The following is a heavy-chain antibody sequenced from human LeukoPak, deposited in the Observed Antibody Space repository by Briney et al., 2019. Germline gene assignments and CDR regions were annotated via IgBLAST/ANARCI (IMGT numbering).Heavy chain of an antibody. Sequence: SETLSLTCTVSGGSISSHYWSWIRQPPGKGLEWIRYIYYSGSTNYNPSLKSRVTISVDTSKNQFSLKLSSVTAADTAVYYCARSGHYYDSSGYYYVGPLDYWGQGTLVTVSS. V-gene: IGHV4-59*11. CDR2: IYYSGST. CDR3: ARSGHYYDSSGYYYVGPLDY. J-gene: IGHJ4*02. D-gene: IGHD3-22*01. CDR1: GGSISSHY.